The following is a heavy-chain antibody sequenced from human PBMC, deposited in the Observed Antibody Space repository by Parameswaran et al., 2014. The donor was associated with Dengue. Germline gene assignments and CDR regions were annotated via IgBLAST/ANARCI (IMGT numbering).Heavy chain of an antibody. CDR2: ISSSGSTI. J-gene: IGHJ6*02. CDR3: ARGTVTTKYYYYYGMDV. D-gene: IGHD4-17*01. V-gene: IGHV3-48*03. Sequence: VRQAPGKGLEWVSYISSSGSTIYYADSVKGRFTISRDNAKNSLYLQMNSLRAEDTAVYYCARGTVTTKYYYYYGMDVWGRRDHGHRLL.